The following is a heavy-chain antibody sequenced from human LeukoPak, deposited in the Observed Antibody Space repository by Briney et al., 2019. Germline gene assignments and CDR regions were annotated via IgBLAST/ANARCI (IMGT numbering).Heavy chain of an antibody. CDR1: GGSFSGYY. CDR2: INHSGST. V-gene: IGHV4-34*01. J-gene: IGHJ4*02. Sequence: SETLSLTCAVYGGSFSGYYWSWIRQPPGKGLEWIGEINHSGSTNYNPSLKSRVTISVDTSKIQFSLKLSSVTAADTAVYYCAREVAARYYFDYWGQGTLVTVSS. D-gene: IGHD6-13*01. CDR3: AREVAARYYFDY.